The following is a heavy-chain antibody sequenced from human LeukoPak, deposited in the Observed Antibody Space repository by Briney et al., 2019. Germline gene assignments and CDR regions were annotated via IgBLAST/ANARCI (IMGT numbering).Heavy chain of an antibody. Sequence: PGGSLRLSRTASGFTFDDYAMSWFRQGPGKGLEWVGLIRSKAYGATTEYAASVKGRFTISRDDSKSIAYLQMNSLKAEDTAIYYCTRDPAFVAGDYFYDYWGQGTLVTVSS. J-gene: IGHJ4*02. CDR1: GFTFDDYA. D-gene: IGHD6-19*01. V-gene: IGHV3-49*03. CDR2: IRSKAYGATT. CDR3: TRDPAFVAGDYFYDY.